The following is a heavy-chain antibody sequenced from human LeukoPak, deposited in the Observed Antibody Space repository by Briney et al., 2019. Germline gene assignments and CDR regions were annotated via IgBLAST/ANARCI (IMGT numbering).Heavy chain of an antibody. V-gene: IGHV4-61*02. D-gene: IGHD2-15*01. CDR3: ARVQSEVVVAATRSYYYYGMDV. J-gene: IGHJ6*02. Sequence: PSQTLSLTCTVSGGSISSGSYYWSWIRQPAGKGLEWIGRIYTSGSTGYNPSLKSRVTISVDTSKNQFSLKLSSVTAADTAVYYCARVQSEVVVAATRSYYYYGMDVWGQGTTVTVSS. CDR2: IYTSGST. CDR1: GGSISSGSYY.